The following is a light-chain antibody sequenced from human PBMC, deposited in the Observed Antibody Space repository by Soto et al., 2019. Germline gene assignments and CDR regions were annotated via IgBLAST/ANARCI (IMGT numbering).Light chain of an antibody. Sequence: QSALTQPASVSGSPGQSITISCPGTSSDVGSYNVVSWYQQHPGKAPKLMIYEGSKRPSGVSNRFSGSKSANTASLTISGLQAEDEADYYCCSYAGSSTLLFGGGTQLTVL. CDR1: SSDVGSYNV. CDR2: EGS. CDR3: CSYAGSSTLL. V-gene: IGLV2-23*01. J-gene: IGLJ2*01.